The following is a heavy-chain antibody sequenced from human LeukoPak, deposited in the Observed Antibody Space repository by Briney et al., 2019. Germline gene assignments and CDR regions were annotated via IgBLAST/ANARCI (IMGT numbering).Heavy chain of an antibody. V-gene: IGHV1-2*02. D-gene: IGHD2/OR15-2a*01. CDR1: GYTFTTYY. CDR2: MNPKSGGT. CDR3: ARVMVKTPEYYFDY. J-gene: IGHJ4*02. Sequence: ASVKVSCKASGYTFTTYYVHWVRQAPGQGLEWMGWMNPKSGGTNYAQKFQGRVAMTRDTSISTAYMELSRLTSDDMAVYYCARVMVKTPEYYFDYWGQGSLVTVSS.